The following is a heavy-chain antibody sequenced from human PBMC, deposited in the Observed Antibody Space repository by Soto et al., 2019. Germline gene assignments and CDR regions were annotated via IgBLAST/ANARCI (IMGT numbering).Heavy chain of an antibody. J-gene: IGHJ4*02. Sequence: QVQLVESGGGVVQPGRSLRLSCAASGFTFSSYAMHWVRQAPGKGLEWVAVISYDGSNKYYADSVKGRFTISRDNSKNPLYLQRNGLGAEDTAVYYCARDPVAYCGGDCRTFDYWGQGTLVTVSS. CDR1: GFTFSSYA. CDR2: ISYDGSNK. V-gene: IGHV3-30-3*01. D-gene: IGHD2-21*02. CDR3: ARDPVAYCGGDCRTFDY.